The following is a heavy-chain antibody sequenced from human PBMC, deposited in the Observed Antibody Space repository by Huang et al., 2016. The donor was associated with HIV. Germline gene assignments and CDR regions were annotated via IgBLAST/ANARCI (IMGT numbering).Heavy chain of an antibody. J-gene: IGHJ6*03. D-gene: IGHD6-13*01. Sequence: EVQLVESGGGLVQPGGSLRLSCAASGFTFRNHWMHWVRQAPGKGLEWVSRINRDGSDTSHADSVKGRFTIARDNAQNTVHLHMNSLRAEDTAVYFCAKNPSITAVDSDYYYYYMDVWGKGTTVTVS. CDR3: AKNPSITAVDSDYYYYYMDV. CDR2: INRDGSDT. V-gene: IGHV3-74*01. CDR1: GFTFRNHW.